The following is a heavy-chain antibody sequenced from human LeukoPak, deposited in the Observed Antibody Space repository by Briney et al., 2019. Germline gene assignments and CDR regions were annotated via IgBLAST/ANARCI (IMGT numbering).Heavy chain of an antibody. D-gene: IGHD3-3*01. CDR3: AKEGQLEWLTHGGNWFDP. V-gene: IGHV3-30*18. CDR2: ISYDGSNK. J-gene: IGHJ5*02. Sequence: GGSRRLSCAASGFTFSSYGMHWVRQAPGKGLEWVAVISYDGSNKYYADSVKGRFTISRDNSKNTLYLQMNSLRAEDTAVYYCAKEGQLEWLTHGGNWFDPWGQGTLVTVSS. CDR1: GFTFSSYG.